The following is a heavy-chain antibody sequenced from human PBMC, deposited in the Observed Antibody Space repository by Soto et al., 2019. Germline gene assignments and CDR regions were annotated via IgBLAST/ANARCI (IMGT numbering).Heavy chain of an antibody. CDR3: AREGMAPYYYYGMDV. V-gene: IGHV3-64*01. CDR1: GFTFSSYA. CDR2: ISSNGGST. J-gene: IGHJ6*02. Sequence: SGFTFSSYAMHWVRQAPGKGLEYVSAISSNGGSTYYANSVKGRFTISRDNSKNTLYLQMGSLRAEDMAVYYCAREGMAPYYYYGMDVWGQGTPVTVSS.